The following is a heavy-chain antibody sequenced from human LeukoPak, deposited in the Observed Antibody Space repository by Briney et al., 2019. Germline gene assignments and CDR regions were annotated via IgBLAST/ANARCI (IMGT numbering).Heavy chain of an antibody. CDR3: ARERRSGSAFDI. V-gene: IGHV4-61*08. Sequence: SETLSLTCAVSGGSISSGGYSYNWIRQPPGKGLEWIGYIYYSGSTNYNPSLKSRVTISVDTSKNQFSLKLSSVTAADTAVYYCARERRSGSAFDIWGQGTMVTVSS. J-gene: IGHJ3*02. CDR2: IYYSGST. D-gene: IGHD1-1*01. CDR1: GGSISSGGYS.